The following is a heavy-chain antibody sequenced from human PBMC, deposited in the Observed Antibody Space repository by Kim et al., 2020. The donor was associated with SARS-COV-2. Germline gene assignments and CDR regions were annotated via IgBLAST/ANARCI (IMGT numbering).Heavy chain of an antibody. V-gene: IGHV3-11*05. Sequence: GGSLRLSCAASGFTFSDYYMSWIRQAPGKGLEWGSYISSSSSYTNYADSVKGRFTISRDNAKNSLYLQMNSLRAEDTAVYYCARDPRDGYYYGSGSFPDYWGQGTLVTVSS. CDR2: ISSSSSYT. CDR1: GFTFSDYY. D-gene: IGHD3-10*01. CDR3: ARDPRDGYYYGSGSFPDY. J-gene: IGHJ4*02.